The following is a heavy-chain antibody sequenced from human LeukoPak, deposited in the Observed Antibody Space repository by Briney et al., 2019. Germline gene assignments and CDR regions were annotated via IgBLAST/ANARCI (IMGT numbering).Heavy chain of an antibody. CDR1: GYTFTGYY. J-gene: IGHJ4*02. CDR3: ARVGYSYGRNYDY. CDR2: INPNSGGT. D-gene: IGHD5-18*01. V-gene: IGHV1-2*02. Sequence: ASVKVSCKASGYTFTGYYMHWVRQAPGQGLEGMGWINPNSGGTNYAQKFQGRVTMTRDTSISTAYMELSRLRSDDTAVYYCARVGYSYGRNYDYWGQGTLVTVSS.